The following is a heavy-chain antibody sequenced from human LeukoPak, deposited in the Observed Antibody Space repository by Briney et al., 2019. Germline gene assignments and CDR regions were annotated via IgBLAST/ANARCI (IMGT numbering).Heavy chain of an antibody. CDR2: ISASSGNT. D-gene: IGHD4-17*01. CDR1: GYSFSIFG. V-gene: IGHV1-18*01. Sequence: ASVKVSCKASGYSFSIFGMTWVRQAPGQGLEWMGWISASSGNTNYAQKLQGRVTVTTDTSTNTAYMELRSLKSDDTAVYYCARAGDTETTHFDYWGQGTLVTVSS. CDR3: ARAGDTETTHFDY. J-gene: IGHJ4*02.